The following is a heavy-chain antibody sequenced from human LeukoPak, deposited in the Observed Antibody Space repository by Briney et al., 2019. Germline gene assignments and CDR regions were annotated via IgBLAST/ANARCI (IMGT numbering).Heavy chain of an antibody. CDR3: ARGLDNYGSGSSD. Sequence: GGSLRLSCAASGFTFDDYGMSWVRQAPGKGLEWVAFIRYDGSNKYYADSVKGRFTISRDNSKNTLYLQMNSLRAEDTAVYYCARGLDNYGSGSSDWGQGTLVTVSS. J-gene: IGHJ4*02. V-gene: IGHV3-30*02. CDR1: GFTFDDYG. D-gene: IGHD3-10*01. CDR2: IRYDGSNK.